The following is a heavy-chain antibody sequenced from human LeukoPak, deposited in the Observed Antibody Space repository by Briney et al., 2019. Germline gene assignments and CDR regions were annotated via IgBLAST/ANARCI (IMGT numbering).Heavy chain of an antibody. Sequence: GGSLRLSCAASGFTFSSYSMNWVRQAPGKGLEWVSSISSTGTYMYYADSVKGRFTISRDNAKNSLYLQMNSLRAEDTAVYYCARELTVTTDAFDIWGQGTMVTVSS. CDR3: ARELTVTTDAFDI. CDR1: GFTFSSYS. J-gene: IGHJ3*02. CDR2: ISSTGTYM. V-gene: IGHV3-21*01. D-gene: IGHD4-17*01.